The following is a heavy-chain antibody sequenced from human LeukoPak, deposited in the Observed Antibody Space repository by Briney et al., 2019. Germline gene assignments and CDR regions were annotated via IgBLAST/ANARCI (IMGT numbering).Heavy chain of an antibody. CDR2: ISGSGGST. V-gene: IGHV3-23*01. D-gene: IGHD3-22*01. CDR1: GFTFSSYA. J-gene: IGHJ6*01. Sequence: GGSLRLSCAASGFTFSSYAMSWVRQAPGKGLEWVSAISGSGGSTYYAGSVKGRFTISRDNSKNTLYLQINSLRAEDKAVYYCTKDRDPQAMIVVAMGQRGGMDVWGQGTTVTVSS. CDR3: TKDRDPQAMIVVAMGQRGGMDV.